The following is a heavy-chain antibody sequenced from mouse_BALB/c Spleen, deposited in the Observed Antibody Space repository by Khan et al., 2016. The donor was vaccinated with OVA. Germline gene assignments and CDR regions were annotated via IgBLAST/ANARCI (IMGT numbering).Heavy chain of an antibody. Sequence: EVELVESGGGLVQPGGSRKLSCAASGFTFNSYGMHWVRQAPEKGLEWVAYISGDSNTIYYADTVKGRFTISRDNPKNTLFLQMTILMSEDTAMYYCATSYFYGYYFDYWGPGTTLTVP. J-gene: IGHJ2*01. CDR2: ISGDSNTI. D-gene: IGHD1-1*01. CDR1: GFTFNSYG. V-gene: IGHV5-17*02. CDR3: ATSYFYGYYFDY.